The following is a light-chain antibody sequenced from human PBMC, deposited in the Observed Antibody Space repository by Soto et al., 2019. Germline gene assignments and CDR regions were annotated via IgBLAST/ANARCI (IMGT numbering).Light chain of an antibody. V-gene: IGKV1-39*01. CDR2: AAT. CDR1: QPIGTS. Sequence: DIQMTQSPSSLSAFVGDSVTVTCRASQPIGTSLHWYQQRAGTAPKVLISAATKLQSGVPSRFSGRGSGTDFTLTISNLQPEDSATDFCQQGYNTFWTFGRGTKVELK. J-gene: IGKJ1*01. CDR3: QQGYNTFWT.